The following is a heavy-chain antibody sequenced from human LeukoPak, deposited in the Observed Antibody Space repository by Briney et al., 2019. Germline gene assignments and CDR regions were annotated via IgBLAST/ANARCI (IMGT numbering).Heavy chain of an antibody. Sequence: PGRSLRLSCAASGFTFTTYVMHWVRQAPGKGLDWVALIWDDGNNKYYADSVKGRFTISRDNSKNTLYLQMGSLRGEDTAVYHCVKDRNSGYDSLDYWGQGTLVTVSS. CDR1: GFTFTTYV. J-gene: IGHJ4*02. V-gene: IGHV3-33*06. CDR3: VKDRNSGYDSLDY. D-gene: IGHD5-12*01. CDR2: IWDDGNNK.